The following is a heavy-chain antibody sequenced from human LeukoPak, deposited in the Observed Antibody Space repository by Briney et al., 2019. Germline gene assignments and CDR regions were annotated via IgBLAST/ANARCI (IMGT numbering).Heavy chain of an antibody. CDR3: VRGVSISSSWYNDI. CDR1: GFTFSSYA. D-gene: IGHD6-13*01. CDR2: ISRGGSTT. Sequence: PGRSLRLSCAASGFTFSSYAMHWVRQAPGKGLEWVSYISRGGSTTYYADSVKGRFTISRDNAKNSLYLQMNSLRAEDTAVYYCVRGVSISSSWYNDIWGQGTMVTVSS. V-gene: IGHV3-48*04. J-gene: IGHJ3*02.